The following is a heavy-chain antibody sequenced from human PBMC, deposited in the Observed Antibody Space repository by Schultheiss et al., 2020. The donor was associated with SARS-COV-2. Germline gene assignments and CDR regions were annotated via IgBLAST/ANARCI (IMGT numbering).Heavy chain of an antibody. Sequence: ASVKVSCKASGYTFTGYYIHWVRQAPGQGLEWMGWINPNSGGTNYAQKFQGRVTMTRDTSISTAYMELSRLRSDDTAVYYCARRAGGGDCFDYWGQGTLVTVSS. CDR1: GYTFTGYY. CDR2: INPNSGGT. D-gene: IGHD2-21*02. CDR3: ARRAGGGDCFDY. V-gene: IGHV1-2*02. J-gene: IGHJ4*02.